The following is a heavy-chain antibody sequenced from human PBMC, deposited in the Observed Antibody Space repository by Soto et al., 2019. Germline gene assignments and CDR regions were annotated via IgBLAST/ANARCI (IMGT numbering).Heavy chain of an antibody. Sequence: PSETLSLTCTVSGGSISSSSYYWSWIRQPPGKGLEWIGYIYYSGSTNYNPSLKSRVTISVDTSKNQFSLKLSSVTAADTAVYYCARAFTYYYDSSGYSPDAFDIWGQGTLVPVSS. J-gene: IGHJ3*02. CDR2: IYYSGST. CDR1: GGSISSSSYY. CDR3: ARAFTYYYDSSGYSPDAFDI. V-gene: IGHV4-61*01. D-gene: IGHD3-22*01.